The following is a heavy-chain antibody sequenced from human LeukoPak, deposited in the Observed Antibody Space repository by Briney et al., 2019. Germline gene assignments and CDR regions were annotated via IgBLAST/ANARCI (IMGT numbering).Heavy chain of an antibody. D-gene: IGHD4-17*01. V-gene: IGHV3-21*01. J-gene: IGHJ4*02. CDR1: GFTFSSYS. Sequence: PGGSLRLSCAASGFTFSSYSMNWVRQAPGKGLQWVSSISSSSSYRYYADSVKGRFTISRDNAKNWLYLQMNSLRAEDTAVYYCARGRDGDYVPDYWGEGTLVTVSS. CDR3: ARGRDGDYVPDY. CDR2: ISSSSSYR.